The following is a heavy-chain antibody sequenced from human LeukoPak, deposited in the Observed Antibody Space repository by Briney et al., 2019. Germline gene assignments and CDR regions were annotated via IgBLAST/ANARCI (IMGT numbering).Heavy chain of an antibody. CDR1: GFTFSSTW. J-gene: IGHJ4*02. CDR2: IHSDGSST. Sequence: GGSLRLSCAASGFTFSSTWMHWFRQAPGKGPVWVSRIHSDGSSTIYADSVKGRFTIPRDNARNTLYLQMNSLRAEDTAVYYCVRDRYYVPDYWGQGTLVTVSS. V-gene: IGHV3-74*01. CDR3: VRDRYYVPDY. D-gene: IGHD3-16*01.